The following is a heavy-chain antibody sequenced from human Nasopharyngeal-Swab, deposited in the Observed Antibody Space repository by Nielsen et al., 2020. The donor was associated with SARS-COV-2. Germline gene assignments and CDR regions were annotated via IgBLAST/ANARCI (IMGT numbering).Heavy chain of an antibody. CDR2: ISGSGGST. CDR1: GFTFGSYA. J-gene: IGHJ5*02. D-gene: IGHD2-15*01. Sequence: GESLKISCAASGFTFGSYAMSWVRQAPGKGLEWVSSISGSGGSTYYADSVKGRFTISRDNSKNTLYLQMNSLRAEDTAVYYCAKNCSGGSCLTPWGQGTLVTVSS. V-gene: IGHV3-23*01. CDR3: AKNCSGGSCLTP.